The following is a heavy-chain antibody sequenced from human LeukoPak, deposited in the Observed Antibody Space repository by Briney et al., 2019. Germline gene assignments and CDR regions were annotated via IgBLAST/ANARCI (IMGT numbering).Heavy chain of an antibody. CDR3: ARGGYSYGYGY. V-gene: IGHV3-74*01. J-gene: IGHJ4*02. CDR2: IKSDGSST. Sequence: GGSLRLSCAASGFTFSSYWMHWVRQAPGKGLVWVSHIKSDGSSTGYADSVKGRFTISRDNAKNTLYLQMNSLRAEDTAVYYCARGGYSYGYGYWGQGTLVTVSS. D-gene: IGHD5-18*01. CDR1: GFTFSSYW.